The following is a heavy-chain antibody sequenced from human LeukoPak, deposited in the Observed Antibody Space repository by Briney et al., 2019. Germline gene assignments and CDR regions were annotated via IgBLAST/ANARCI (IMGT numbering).Heavy chain of an antibody. V-gene: IGHV3-48*03. CDR3: ARGSF. Sequence: GGSLRLSCAASGFTFSNYEMNWVRQAPGKGLEWVSYISSGGSIIYYADSVKGRFTISRDNGKNSLYLQMNSLRAEDTAVYYCARGSFWGQGTLVTVSS. CDR1: GFTFSNYE. CDR2: ISSGGSII. J-gene: IGHJ4*02.